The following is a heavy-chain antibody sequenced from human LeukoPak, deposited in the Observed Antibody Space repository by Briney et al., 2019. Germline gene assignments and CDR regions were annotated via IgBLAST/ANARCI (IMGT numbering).Heavy chain of an antibody. V-gene: IGHV1-18*01. D-gene: IGHD2-2*01. J-gene: IGHJ6*03. CDR2: ISAYNGNT. Sequence: VASVKVSCKASGYTFTSYGLSWVRQAPGQGLEWMGWISAYNGNTNYAQKLQGRVTMTTDTSTSTAYMELRSLRSDDTAVYYCARVDFREVPADPYYYYMDVWGKGTTVTISS. CDR1: GYTFTSYG. CDR3: ARVDFREVPADPYYYYMDV.